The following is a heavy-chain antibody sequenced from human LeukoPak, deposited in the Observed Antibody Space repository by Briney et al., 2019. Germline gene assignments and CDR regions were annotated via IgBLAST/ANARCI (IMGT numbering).Heavy chain of an antibody. CDR1: GFTFSSYG. D-gene: IGHD2-2*01. CDR3: AKDLEDIVVVPAAISD. J-gene: IGHJ4*02. V-gene: IGHV3-30*02. Sequence: PGGSLRLSCAASGFTFSSYGMHWVRQAPGKGLEWVAFIRYDGSNKYYADSVKGRFTISRDNSKNTLYLQMNSLRAEDTAVYYCAKDLEDIVVVPAAISDWGQGTLVTVSS. CDR2: IRYDGSNK.